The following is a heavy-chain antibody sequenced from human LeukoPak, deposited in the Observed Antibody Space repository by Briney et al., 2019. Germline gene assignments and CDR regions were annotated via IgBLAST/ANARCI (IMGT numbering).Heavy chain of an antibody. J-gene: IGHJ4*02. CDR3: ARVADCGGDCYSSY. D-gene: IGHD2-21*01. CDR2: IIPIFGTA. Sequence: SVKVSCKASGYTFTSYYMHWVRQAPGQGLEWMGGIIPIFGTANYAQKFQGRVTITADESTSTAYMELSSLRSEDTAVYYCARVADCGGDCYSSYWGQGTLVTVSS. CDR1: GYTFTSYY. V-gene: IGHV1-69*13.